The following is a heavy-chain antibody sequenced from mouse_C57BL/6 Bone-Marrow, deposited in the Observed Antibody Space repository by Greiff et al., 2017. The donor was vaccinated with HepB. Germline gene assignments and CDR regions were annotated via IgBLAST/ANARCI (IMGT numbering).Heavy chain of an antibody. J-gene: IGHJ3*01. D-gene: IGHD2-2*01. CDR3: AKSMVTTEAY. V-gene: IGHV4-1*01. CDR2: INPDSSTI. Sequence: EADGVDFSRYWMSWVRRAPGKGLEWIGEINPDSSTINYAPSLKDKFIISRDNAKNTLYLQMSKVRSEDTALYYCAKSMVTTEAYWGQGTLVTVSS. CDR1: GVDFSRYW.